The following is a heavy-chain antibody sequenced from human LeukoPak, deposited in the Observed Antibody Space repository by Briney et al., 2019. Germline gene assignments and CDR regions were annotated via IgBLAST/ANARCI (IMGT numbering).Heavy chain of an antibody. J-gene: IGHJ6*03. Sequence: PGGSLRLSCAASGFTFDDHGMSWVRQAPGKGLEWVSGINWNGGSTGYADSVKGRFTISRDNAKNSLYLQMNSLRAEDTAVYYCARSSGWYHRGPDYYYYYMDVWGKGTTVTVS. CDR3: ARSSGWYHRGPDYYYYYMDV. V-gene: IGHV3-20*04. CDR2: INWNGGST. CDR1: GFTFDDHG. D-gene: IGHD6-19*01.